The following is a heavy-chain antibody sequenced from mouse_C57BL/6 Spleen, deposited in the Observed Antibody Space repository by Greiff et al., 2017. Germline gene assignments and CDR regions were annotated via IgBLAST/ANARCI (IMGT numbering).Heavy chain of an antibody. CDR1: GYSITSGYY. J-gene: IGHJ3*01. D-gene: IGHD2-2*01. V-gene: IGHV3-6*01. CDR3: AREPMVTGFAY. CDR2: ISYDGSN. Sequence: EVKLQESGPGLVKPSQSLSLTCSVTGYSITSGYYWNWLRQFPGNKLEWMGYISYDGSNNYNPSLKNRISITRNTSKNQFFLKLNSVTTEDTATYYCAREPMVTGFAYWGQGTLVTVSA.